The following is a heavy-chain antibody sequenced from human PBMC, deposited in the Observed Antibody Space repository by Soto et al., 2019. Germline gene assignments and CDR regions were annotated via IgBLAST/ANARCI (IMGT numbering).Heavy chain of an antibody. CDR1: GFTFSNYT. CDR3: AGRSGSSDY. J-gene: IGHJ4*02. CDR2: ISYDEIDK. Sequence: SLRLSCAASGFTFSNYTMHWVRQAPGKGPEWVALISYDEIDKYFADAVKGRFTISRDNSKNTLYLQMDSLRAEDTAVYYCAGRSGSSDYWGRGTLVTVSS. D-gene: IGHD3-10*01. V-gene: IGHV3-30*04.